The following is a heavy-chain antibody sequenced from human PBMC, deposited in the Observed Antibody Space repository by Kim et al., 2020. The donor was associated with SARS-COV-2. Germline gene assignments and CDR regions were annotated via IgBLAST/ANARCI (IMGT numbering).Heavy chain of an antibody. J-gene: IGHJ5*02. Sequence: KSRVTISVDRSKNQFSLKLSSVTAADTAVYYCARAPRYCTGGVCRNWFDPWGQGTLVTVSS. V-gene: IGHV4-30-2*01. D-gene: IGHD2-8*02. CDR3: ARAPRYCTGGVCRNWFDP.